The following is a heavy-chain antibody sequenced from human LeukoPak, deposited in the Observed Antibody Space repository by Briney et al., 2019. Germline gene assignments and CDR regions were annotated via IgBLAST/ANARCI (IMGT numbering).Heavy chain of an antibody. CDR1: GGSIRSSYYY. CDR2: IHPSGAL. Sequence: SETLSLTCTVSGGSIRSSYYYWGWIRQSPGKGLEWIGEIHPSGALHYNPSLESRINISPDTSMNQFSLKMSSVTIADTAVYYCARGTDPYKVAYWGPGTLVTVSS. D-gene: IGHD1-1*01. J-gene: IGHJ4*02. V-gene: IGHV4-39*07. CDR3: ARGTDPYKVAY.